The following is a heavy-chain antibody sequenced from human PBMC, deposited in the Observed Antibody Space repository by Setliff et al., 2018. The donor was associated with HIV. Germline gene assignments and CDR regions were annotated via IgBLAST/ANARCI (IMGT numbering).Heavy chain of an antibody. J-gene: IGHJ6*02. CDR1: GYTFTGYY. CDR3: ARGPGSQVLKLPRGPEGMDV. CDR2: INPNSGGT. Sequence: GASVKVSCKASGYTFTGYYMHWVRQAPGQGLEWMGWINPNSGGTNYAQKFQGWVTMTRDTSISTAYMELSRLRSDDTAVYYCARGPGSQVLKLPRGPEGMDVWGQGTTVTVSS. V-gene: IGHV1-2*04. D-gene: IGHD1-26*01.